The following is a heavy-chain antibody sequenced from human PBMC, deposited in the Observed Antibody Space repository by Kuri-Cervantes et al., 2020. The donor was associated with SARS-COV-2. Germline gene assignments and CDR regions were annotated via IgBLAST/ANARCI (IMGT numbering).Heavy chain of an antibody. CDR3: TTDVVVELELPYFDY. CDR2: IKSKTDGGTT. V-gene: IGHV3-15*01. CDR1: GFTFDDYG. D-gene: IGHD1-7*01. J-gene: IGHJ4*02. Sequence: GESLKISCAASGFTFDDYGMSWVRQAPGKGLEWVGRIKSKTDGGTTDYAAPVKGRFTISRDDSKNTLYLQMNSLKTEDTAVYYCTTDVVVELELPYFDYWGQGTLVTVSS.